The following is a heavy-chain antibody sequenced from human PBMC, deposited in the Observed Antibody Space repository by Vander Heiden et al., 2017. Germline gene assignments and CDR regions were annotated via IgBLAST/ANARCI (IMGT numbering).Heavy chain of an antibody. J-gene: IGHJ4*02. Sequence: EVQLLESGGGLVQPGGSLRLSCAASGFTFSSYAMSCVRQAPGKGLEWVSASSGSGGSTYYADSVKGRFTISRDNSKNTLYLQMNSLRAEDTAVYYCANLGQQSNYYFDYWGQGTLVTVSS. V-gene: IGHV3-23*01. CDR1: GFTFSSYA. CDR3: ANLGQQSNYYFDY. CDR2: SSGSGGST. D-gene: IGHD6-13*01.